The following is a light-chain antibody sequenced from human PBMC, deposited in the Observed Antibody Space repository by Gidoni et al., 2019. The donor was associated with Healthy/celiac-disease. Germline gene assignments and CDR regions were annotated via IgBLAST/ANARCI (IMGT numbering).Light chain of an antibody. CDR3: MQALQTRTWT. V-gene: IGKV2-28*01. J-gene: IGKJ1*01. CDR2: LGS. Sequence: DIVMTQSPLSLPVTPGEPASISCRSSQSLLHSNGYNYLDWYLQKPGQSPQLLIYLGSTRASGVPDRFSGSGSGTDFTLKISRVEAEDVGVYYCMQALQTRTWTFGQGTKVEIK. CDR1: QSLLHSNGYNY.